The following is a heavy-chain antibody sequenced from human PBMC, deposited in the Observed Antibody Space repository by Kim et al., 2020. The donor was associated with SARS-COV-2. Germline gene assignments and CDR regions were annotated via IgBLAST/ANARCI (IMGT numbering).Heavy chain of an antibody. J-gene: IGHJ4*02. V-gene: IGHV4-59*01. CDR3: ARWTYYFDY. Sequence: GSTHYNPPPQSRVTIPVDTPKNQFSLKLSSVTAADTAVYYCARWTYYFDYWGQGTLVTVSS. CDR2: GST.